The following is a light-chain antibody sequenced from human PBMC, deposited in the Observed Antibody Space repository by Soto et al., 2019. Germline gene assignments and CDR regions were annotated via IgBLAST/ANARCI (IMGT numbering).Light chain of an antibody. J-gene: IGKJ5*01. CDR3: QQRSNWPPIT. V-gene: IGKV3-11*01. CDR1: QSVSSY. Sequence: DIVLTQSPGTLSLSPVERVTLSGRASQSVSSYLAWYQQKPGQAPRLLIYDASNRATGIPARFSGSGSGTDFTLTISSLEPEDFAVYYCQQRSNWPPITFGQGTRLEIK. CDR2: DAS.